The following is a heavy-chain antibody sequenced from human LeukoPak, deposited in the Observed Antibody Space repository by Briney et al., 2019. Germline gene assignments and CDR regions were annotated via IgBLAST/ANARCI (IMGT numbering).Heavy chain of an antibody. CDR3: ARVPFRGYCSGGSCRPY. V-gene: IGHV3-30-3*01. J-gene: IGHJ4*02. Sequence: GRSLRLSCAASGFTFSSYAMPWVRQAPGKGLEWVAVISYDGSNKYYADSVKGRFTISRDNSKNTLYLQMNSLRAEDTAVYYCARVPFRGYCSGGSCRPYWGQGTLVTVSS. D-gene: IGHD2-15*01. CDR2: ISYDGSNK. CDR1: GFTFSSYA.